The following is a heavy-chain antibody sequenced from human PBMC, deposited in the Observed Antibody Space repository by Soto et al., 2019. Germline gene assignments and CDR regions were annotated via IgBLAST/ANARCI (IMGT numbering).Heavy chain of an antibody. CDR1: GGSISSYY. J-gene: IGHJ6*03. V-gene: IGHV4-59*01. CDR3: ARDFGYYYYYMDV. D-gene: IGHD3-3*01. CDR2: IYYSGST. Sequence: PSETLSLTCTVSGGSISSYYWSWIRQPPGKGLEWIGYIYYSGSTNYNPSLKSRVTISVDTSKNQFSLKLSSVTAADTAVYYCARDFGYYYYYMDVWGQGTTVTVSS.